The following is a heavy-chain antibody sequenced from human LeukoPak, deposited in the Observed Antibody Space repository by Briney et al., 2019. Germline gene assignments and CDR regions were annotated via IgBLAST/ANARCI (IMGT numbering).Heavy chain of an antibody. V-gene: IGHV4-34*01. CDR2: INHSGST. Sequence: PSETLSLTCAVYGGSFSGYYWSWIRQPPGRGLEWIGEINHSGSTNYNPPLKSRVTISVDTSKNQFSLKLSSVTAADTAVYYCARGGGPWYFELWGRGTLVTVSS. CDR1: GGSFSGYY. D-gene: IGHD3-10*01. J-gene: IGHJ2*01. CDR3: ARGGGPWYFEL.